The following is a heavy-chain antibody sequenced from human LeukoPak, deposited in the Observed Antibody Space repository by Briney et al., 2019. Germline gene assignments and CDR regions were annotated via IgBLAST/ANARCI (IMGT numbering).Heavy chain of an antibody. J-gene: IGHJ2*01. V-gene: IGHV4-59*02. CDR3: ARGSSGVYWYLDV. Sequence: PSETLSLTCTVSGDSVSAFYWSWLRQSPGTGLEWIGFIHYPASTAYNLSLKSRVTISLETSRNQLSLMLTSLTPADTAMYYCARGSSGVYWYLDVWGRGTLVTVSS. CDR1: GDSVSAFY. D-gene: IGHD6-19*01. CDR2: IHYPAST.